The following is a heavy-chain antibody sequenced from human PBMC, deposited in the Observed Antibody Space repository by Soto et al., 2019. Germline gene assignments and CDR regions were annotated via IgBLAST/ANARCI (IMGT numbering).Heavy chain of an antibody. V-gene: IGHV5-51*01. CDR3: ARVDSSGCSEY. CDR2: IYPGDSDT. CDR1: GYSFTSYW. Sequence: GESLKISCKGSGYSFTSYWIGWVRQMPGKGLECMGFIYPGDSDTTYSPSFQGHVTISVDKYSSTAYLQWSSLKASDTAMYYCARVDSSGCSEYWGQGTLVTVSS. J-gene: IGHJ4*02. D-gene: IGHD6-25*01.